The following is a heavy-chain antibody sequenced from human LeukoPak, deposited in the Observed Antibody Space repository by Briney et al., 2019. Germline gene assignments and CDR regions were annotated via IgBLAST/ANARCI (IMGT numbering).Heavy chain of an antibody. J-gene: IGHJ4*02. CDR2: ISGSGSST. CDR3: TKSFGPVIAAAGAGTD. CDR1: GFTFRSYA. V-gene: IGHV3-23*01. Sequence: QAGGSLRLSCGASGFTFRSYAMSWVRQAPGKGLEWVSVISGSGSSTYYADSVKGRFTFSRDNSKNTLYMQMNSLRAEDTAVYYCTKSFGPVIAAAGAGTDWGQGTLVTVSS. D-gene: IGHD6-13*01.